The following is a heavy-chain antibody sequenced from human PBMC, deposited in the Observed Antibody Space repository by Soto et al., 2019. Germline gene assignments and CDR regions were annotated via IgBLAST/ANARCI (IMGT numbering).Heavy chain of an antibody. J-gene: IGHJ4*02. CDR2: ISAYTSNT. CDR1: GYTFTSYG. Sequence: ASVKVSCKASGYTFTSYGISWVRQAPGQGLEYMGWISAYTSNTDYVQELQGRVTMTTDASTSTAYMELRSLTSDDTAVYYCARASIGYTTTWPPDYWGQGTLVTV. V-gene: IGHV1-18*01. CDR3: ARASIGYTTTWPPDY. D-gene: IGHD6-13*01.